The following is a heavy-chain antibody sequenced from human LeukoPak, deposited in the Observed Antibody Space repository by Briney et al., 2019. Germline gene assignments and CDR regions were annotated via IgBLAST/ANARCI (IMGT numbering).Heavy chain of an antibody. V-gene: IGHV3-30*18. Sequence: GTSLRLSCAASGFSFSNFAMHWVRRAPGKGLEWVAVILSDGSNEYYGDSVKGRFIISRDNSKDTLNLQMNSLRGDDTAVYYCAKRGARRSDWYGMDVWGQGTSVTVSS. CDR2: ILSDGSNE. J-gene: IGHJ6*02. D-gene: IGHD6-6*01. CDR3: AKRGARRSDWYGMDV. CDR1: GFSFSNFA.